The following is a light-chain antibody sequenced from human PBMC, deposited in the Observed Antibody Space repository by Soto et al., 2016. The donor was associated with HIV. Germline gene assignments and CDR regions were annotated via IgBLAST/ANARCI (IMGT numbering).Light chain of an antibody. CDR1: QSISSW. CDR3: LQDYDRPYT. Sequence: DIQMTQSPSTLSASVGDRVTITCRASQSISSWLAWYQQKPGKAPKLLVYKASTLQSGVPSRFSGSGSGTDFTLTISSLQPEDSASYFCLQDYDRPYTFGQGTKLEIK. V-gene: IGKV1-5*03. CDR2: KAS. J-gene: IGKJ2*01.